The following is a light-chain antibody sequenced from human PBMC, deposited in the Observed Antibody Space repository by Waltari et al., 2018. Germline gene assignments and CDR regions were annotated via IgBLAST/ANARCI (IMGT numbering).Light chain of an antibody. CDR3: QTGGHGTWV. V-gene: IGLV4-69*01. J-gene: IGLJ3*02. CDR1: SGHSSNI. CDR2: VNSDGTP. Sequence: QLVLTQSPSASASLGASIKLTCTRSSGHSSNIIAWLQQQPEKGPRYLMKVNSDGTPSKGDEIPDRFSGSSSGAERYLTISNLQSEDEADYYCQTGGHGTWVFGGGTKVTVL.